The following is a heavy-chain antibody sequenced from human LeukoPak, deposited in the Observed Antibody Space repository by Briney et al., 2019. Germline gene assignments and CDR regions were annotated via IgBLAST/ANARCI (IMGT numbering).Heavy chain of an antibody. CDR2: IYYSGST. CDR3: ARFSTMVRGVIKYYFDF. V-gene: IGHV4-61*01. D-gene: IGHD3-10*01. Sequence: SETLSLTCTVSGGSFSSGSYYWSWIRQPPGKGLEWIGYIYYSGSTNYNPSLKSRVTISVDTSKNQFSLKLSSVTAADTAVYYCARFSTMVRGVIKYYFDFWGQGTLVTVSS. CDR1: GGSFSSGSYY. J-gene: IGHJ4*02.